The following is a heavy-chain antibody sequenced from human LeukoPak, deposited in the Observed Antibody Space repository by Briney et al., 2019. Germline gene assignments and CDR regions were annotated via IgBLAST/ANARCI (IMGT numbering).Heavy chain of an antibody. D-gene: IGHD4-17*01. Sequence: GESLKISCKASGYSFSTYWIGWVRQMPGKGLEWMGIIYPDDSDTRSSPSFRGQVTISADKSISTAYLQWSSLKASNTAMYYCARHDYGDTYFDYWGQGTLVTVSS. CDR1: GYSFSTYW. V-gene: IGHV5-51*01. J-gene: IGHJ4*02. CDR2: IYPDDSDT. CDR3: ARHDYGDTYFDY.